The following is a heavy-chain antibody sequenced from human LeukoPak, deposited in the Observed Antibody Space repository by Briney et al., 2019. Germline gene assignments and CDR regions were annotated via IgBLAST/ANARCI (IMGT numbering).Heavy chain of an antibody. CDR1: GFSFSSYG. Sequence: AGGSLRLSCAASGFSFSSYGIHWVRQAPGKGLEWVAFIRYDGSNKYYADSVKGRFTISRDNSKNTLYLQMNSLRAEDTAVYYCAKDTVRQSIAGGSLDYWGQGTLVTVSS. V-gene: IGHV3-30*02. J-gene: IGHJ4*02. CDR3: AKDTVRQSIAGGSLDY. CDR2: IRYDGSNK. D-gene: IGHD6-6*01.